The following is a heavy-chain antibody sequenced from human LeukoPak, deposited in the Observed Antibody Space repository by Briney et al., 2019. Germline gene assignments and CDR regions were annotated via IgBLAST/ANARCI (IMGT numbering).Heavy chain of an antibody. CDR2: IKPDGSGK. CDR3: VRGSSGTVVRGVSWAWFDP. Sequence: PGGSLRLSCVASGFTLSTYWMTWVRQAPGKGLEWGANIKPDGSGKYFVDSVRGRFTISRDNVKNSLYLQMNSLRAEDTAVYYCVRGSSGTVVRGVSWAWFDPWGQGTLVTVSS. CDR1: GFTLSTYW. V-gene: IGHV3-7*05. D-gene: IGHD3-10*01. J-gene: IGHJ5*02.